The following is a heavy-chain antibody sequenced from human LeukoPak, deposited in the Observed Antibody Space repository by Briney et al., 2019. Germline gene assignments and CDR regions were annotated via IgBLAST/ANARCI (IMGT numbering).Heavy chain of an antibody. CDR1: GFTFSSYS. CDR3: ARGAGYNYPYYFDY. D-gene: IGHD5-24*01. Sequence: GGSLRLSCAASGFTFSSYSMNWVRQAPGKGLEWVSVIYGGGNIYYADSVKGRFTISRDNSKNTLYLQMNSLRAEDTAVYYCARGAGYNYPYYFDYWGQGTLVTVSS. V-gene: IGHV3-53*01. CDR2: IYGGGNI. J-gene: IGHJ4*02.